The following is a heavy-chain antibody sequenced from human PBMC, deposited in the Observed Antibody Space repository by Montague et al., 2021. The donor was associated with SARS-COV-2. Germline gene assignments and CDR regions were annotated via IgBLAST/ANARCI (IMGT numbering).Heavy chain of an antibody. Sequence: SETLSLTCAVYGGPFSGYYWSWIRQPPGKGLEWIGEINHSGSTNYNPSPKSRVTISVDTSKNQFSLKLSSVTAADTAVYYCARGRRILLWFGELLSGGDYYGMDVWGQGTTVTVSS. J-gene: IGHJ6*02. CDR3: ARGRRILLWFGELLSGGDYYGMDV. CDR2: INHSGST. V-gene: IGHV4-34*01. D-gene: IGHD3-10*01. CDR1: GGPFSGYY.